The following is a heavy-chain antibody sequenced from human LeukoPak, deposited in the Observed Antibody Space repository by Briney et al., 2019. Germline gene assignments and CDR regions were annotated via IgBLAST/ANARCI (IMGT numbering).Heavy chain of an antibody. CDR3: AKYVSAKGPPYALDV. D-gene: IGHD2/OR15-2a*01. Sequence: GGSLRLSCAASGFIFSRYWMYWVRQVPGKGLVWVSRISSDGSDASYADSVEGRFAISRDSARNTLYLQMNSLRAEDTAVHYCAKYVSAKGPPYALDVWGQGTTVTVSS. V-gene: IGHV3-74*01. J-gene: IGHJ6*02. CDR1: GFIFSRYW. CDR2: ISSDGSDA.